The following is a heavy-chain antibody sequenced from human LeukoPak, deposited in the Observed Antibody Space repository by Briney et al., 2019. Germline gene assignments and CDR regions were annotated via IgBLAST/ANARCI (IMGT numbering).Heavy chain of an antibody. CDR3: ATRDRITFGGVIVR. V-gene: IGHV4-34*01. D-gene: IGHD3-16*01. Sequence: SETLSLTCAVYGESFSGFYWSWIRQPPGKGLEWIGEISHSGSTNYNPSLKSRVTISVDTSKNQFSLKLSSVTAADTAVYYCATRDRITFGGVIVRWGQGTLVTVSS. CDR1: GESFSGFY. CDR2: ISHSGST. J-gene: IGHJ5*02.